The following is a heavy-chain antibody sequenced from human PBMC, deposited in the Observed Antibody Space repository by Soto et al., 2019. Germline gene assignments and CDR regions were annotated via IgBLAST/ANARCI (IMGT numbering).Heavy chain of an antibody. Sequence: ASVKVSCKASGYTFTGYYIHWVRQAPGQGLEWMGWINPNSGGTNYAQKFQGRVTMTRDTSISTAYMELSRLRSDDTAVYYCATAIRAYCSGGNCYALDYWCQGTLVTVSS. J-gene: IGHJ4*02. V-gene: IGHV1-2*02. CDR3: ATAIRAYCSGGNCYALDY. CDR2: INPNSGGT. D-gene: IGHD2-15*01. CDR1: GYTFTGYY.